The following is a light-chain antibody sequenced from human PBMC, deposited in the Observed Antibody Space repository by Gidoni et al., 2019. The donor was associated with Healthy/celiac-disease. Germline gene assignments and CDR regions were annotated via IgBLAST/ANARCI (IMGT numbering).Light chain of an antibody. CDR3: QVWDSSTYV. CDR1: NIGSKN. V-gene: IGLV3-9*01. Sequence: SYELTQPPSASVALGQTARITCGGNNIGSKNVHWYQQKPGQAPVLVIYRDSNRPSGIPERFSGSNSGNTATLTISRAQAGDEADYYCQVWDSSTYVFGTGTKVTVL. CDR2: RDS. J-gene: IGLJ1*01.